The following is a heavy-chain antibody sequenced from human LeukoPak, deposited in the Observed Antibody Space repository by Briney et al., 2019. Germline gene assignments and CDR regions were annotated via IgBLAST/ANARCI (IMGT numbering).Heavy chain of an antibody. V-gene: IGHV4-34*01. CDR3: ARVRGVNCSSTSCDFDY. Sequence: SSETLSLTCAVYGGSFSGYYWSWIRQPPGKGLEWIGEINHSGSTNYNPSLKSRVTISVDTSKNQFSLKLSSVTAADTAVYYCARVRGVNCSSTSCDFDYWGQGTLVTVSS. CDR2: INHSGST. CDR1: GGSFSGYY. D-gene: IGHD2-2*01. J-gene: IGHJ4*02.